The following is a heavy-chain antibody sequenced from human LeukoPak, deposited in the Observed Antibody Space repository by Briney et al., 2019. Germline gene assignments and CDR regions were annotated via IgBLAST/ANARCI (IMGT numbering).Heavy chain of an antibody. Sequence: GASVKVSCKASAYTFTNYYLHWVRQAPGQGLEWMGWISAYNGNTIYAQKVKGRVTMTTDTSTSTAYMELRSLKSDDTAVYYCARASYCSGGSCYSDYWGQGTLVTVSS. D-gene: IGHD2-15*01. V-gene: IGHV1-18*04. J-gene: IGHJ4*02. CDR3: ARASYCSGGSCYSDY. CDR2: ISAYNGNT. CDR1: AYTFTNYY.